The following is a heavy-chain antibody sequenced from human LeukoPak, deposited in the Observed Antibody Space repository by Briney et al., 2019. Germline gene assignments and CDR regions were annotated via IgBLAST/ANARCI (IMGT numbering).Heavy chain of an antibody. CDR3: AGRAQTTGWSFDY. CDR2: IHTSGST. V-gene: IGHV4-4*07. CDR1: GGSISSYY. Sequence: SGTLSLTCIVSGGSISSYYWSWIRQPAGKGLEWIGQIHTSGSTNYNPSLKSRVAMSVDTSKNQFSLELSSVTAADTAVYYCAGRAQTTGWSFDYWGQGALITVSS. J-gene: IGHJ4*02. D-gene: IGHD6-19*01.